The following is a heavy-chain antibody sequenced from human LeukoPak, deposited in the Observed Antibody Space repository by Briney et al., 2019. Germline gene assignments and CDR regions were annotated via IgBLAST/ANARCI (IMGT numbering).Heavy chain of an antibody. J-gene: IGHJ4*02. CDR2: IKQDGSEK. D-gene: IGHD3-10*01. V-gene: IGHV3-7*01. CDR3: ARCAYGSGSLPLG. Sequence: GGSLRLSCAASGFTFSSYWMSWVRQAPGKGLEWVANIKQDGSEKYYVDSVKGRFTISRDNAKNSLYLQMNSLRAEDTAVYYCARCAYGSGSLPLGWGQGTLVTVSS. CDR1: GFTFSSYW.